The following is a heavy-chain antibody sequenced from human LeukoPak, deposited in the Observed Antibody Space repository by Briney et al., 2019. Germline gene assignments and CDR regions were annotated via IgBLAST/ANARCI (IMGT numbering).Heavy chain of an antibody. D-gene: IGHD3-16*01. CDR2: IYYSGST. Sequence: KTSETLSLTCTVSGVSISSSTYYWGWIRQTPGKGLEWIGSIYYSGSTYYNPSLKSRVTISVDTSKNQFSLKLSSVTAADTAVYYCASGLWSPGDVWGKGTTVTVSS. CDR3: ASGLWSPGDV. J-gene: IGHJ6*04. CDR1: GVSISSSTYY. V-gene: IGHV4-39*07.